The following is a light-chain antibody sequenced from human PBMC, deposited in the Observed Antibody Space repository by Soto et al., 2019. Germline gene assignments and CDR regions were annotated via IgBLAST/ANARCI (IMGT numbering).Light chain of an antibody. CDR2: EVT. Sequence: QSALTQPASVSGSPGQSITISCTGTSSDVGGYNYVSWYQQHPGKAPKLMIYEVTNRPSGVSNRFSGSKSGNTASLNISGLQAEDEADYYCSSYTSSSTYVFGTVTKVTVL. CDR3: SSYTSSSTYV. V-gene: IGLV2-14*01. J-gene: IGLJ1*01. CDR1: SSDVGGYNY.